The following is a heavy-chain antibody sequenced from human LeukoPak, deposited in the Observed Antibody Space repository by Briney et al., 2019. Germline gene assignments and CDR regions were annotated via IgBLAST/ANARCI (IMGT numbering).Heavy chain of an antibody. Sequence: SETLSLTCTVSGGSISSSSHYWGWIRQPPGKGLEWVGSMYYSGGTYYNPSLKSRVTISVETSKNQFPLKLNPVTAEPATVYYCARLVRYCSTATCYPFAYWGEGTLVTV. CDR2: MYYSGGT. CDR3: ARLVRYCSTATCYPFAY. J-gene: IGHJ4*02. CDR1: GGSISSSSHY. V-gene: IGHV4-39*01. D-gene: IGHD2-2*01.